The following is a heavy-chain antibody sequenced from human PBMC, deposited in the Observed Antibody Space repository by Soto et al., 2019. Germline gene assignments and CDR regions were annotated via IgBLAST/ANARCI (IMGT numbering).Heavy chain of an antibody. Sequence: QITLKESGPTLVKPTQTLTLTCTFSGFSLSTSGVGVGWIRQPPGKALEWLALIYWDDDKRYSPSLKSRRTITKGTSKNQVVLTMTNMDPVDTATYYCAHGHYPKYYFDYWGQGTLVTVSS. CDR3: AHGHYPKYYFDY. V-gene: IGHV2-5*02. D-gene: IGHD4-17*01. J-gene: IGHJ4*02. CDR2: IYWDDDK. CDR1: GFSLSTSGVG.